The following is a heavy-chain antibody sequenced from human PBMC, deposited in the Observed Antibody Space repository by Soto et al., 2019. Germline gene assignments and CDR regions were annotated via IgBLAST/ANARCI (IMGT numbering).Heavy chain of an antibody. J-gene: IGHJ4*02. CDR2: INHSGST. CDR3: ARDGYSSGWWNY. CDR1: GGSFSGYY. V-gene: IGHV4-34*01. D-gene: IGHD6-19*01. Sequence: SETLSLTCAVYGGSFSGYYWSWIRQPPGKGLEWIGEINHSGSTNYNPSLKSRVTISVDTSKNQFSLKLSSVTAADTAVYYCARDGYSSGWWNYWGQGTLVTVSS.